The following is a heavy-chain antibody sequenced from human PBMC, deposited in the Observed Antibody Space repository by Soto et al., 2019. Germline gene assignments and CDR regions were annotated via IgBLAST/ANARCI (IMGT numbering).Heavy chain of an antibody. J-gene: IGHJ4*02. CDR3: ARADPDASVGY. D-gene: IGHD3-16*01. V-gene: IGHV4-34*01. CDR1: GGSFSGYY. Sequence: SETLSLTCAVYGGSFSGYYWDWIRQPPGKGLEWIGEINHSGSTNYNPSLKSRVTISVDTSKNQFSLKLSSVTAADTAVYYCARADPDASVGYWGQGTLVTVSS. CDR2: INHSGST.